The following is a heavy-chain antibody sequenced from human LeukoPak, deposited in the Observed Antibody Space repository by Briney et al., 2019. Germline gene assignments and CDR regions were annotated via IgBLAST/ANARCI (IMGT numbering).Heavy chain of an antibody. CDR1: GFTFSSYA. D-gene: IGHD3-3*01. V-gene: IGHV3-23*01. Sequence: GGSLRLSCAASGFTFSSYAMSWVRQAPGKGLEWVSAISGSGGSTYYADSVKGRFTISRDNSKNTLYLHMSSLRAEDTAVYYCGKNHDFWSGTSYYFDYWGQGTLVTVSS. CDR2: ISGSGGST. CDR3: GKNHDFWSGTSYYFDY. J-gene: IGHJ4*02.